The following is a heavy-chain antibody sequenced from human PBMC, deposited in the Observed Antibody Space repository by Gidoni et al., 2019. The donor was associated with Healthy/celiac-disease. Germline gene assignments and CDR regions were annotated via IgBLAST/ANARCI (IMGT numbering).Heavy chain of an antibody. CDR2: IIPIFGTA. CDR1: GGPFSSYA. Sequence: QVQLVQSGAEVKKPGSSVTVSCNAPGGPFSSYAISWVRQAPGHGLEWVGGIIPIFGTANYAQKFQGRVTITADESPSTAYMEVSSLRSEDTAVYYCAREGWFDPWGQGTLVTVSS. V-gene: IGHV1-69*01. CDR3: AREGWFDP. J-gene: IGHJ5*02.